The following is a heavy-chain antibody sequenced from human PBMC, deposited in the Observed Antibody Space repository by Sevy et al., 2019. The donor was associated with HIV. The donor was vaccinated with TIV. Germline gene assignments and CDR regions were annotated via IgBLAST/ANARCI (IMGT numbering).Heavy chain of an antibody. CDR2: INPSSGGT. CDR1: GYTFTGYY. D-gene: IGHD3-9*01. V-gene: IGHV1-2*02. CDR3: AREAPNILTAFS. Sequence: ASVKVSCKASGYTFTGYYMHWVQQAPGQGLEWLGWINPSSGGTNYAQKFQGRVTMTRDTSISTAYMELSRLRSDDTAVYYCAREAPNILTAFSWGQGTLVTVSS. J-gene: IGHJ5*02.